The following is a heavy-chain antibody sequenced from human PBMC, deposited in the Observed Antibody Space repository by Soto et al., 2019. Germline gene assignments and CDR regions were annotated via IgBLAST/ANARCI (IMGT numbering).Heavy chain of an antibody. CDR3: ARETVDTAMVGWFDP. CDR1: GFTFSSYA. J-gene: IGHJ5*02. CDR2: ISYDGSNK. V-gene: IGHV3-30-3*01. D-gene: IGHD5-18*01. Sequence: QVQLVESGGGVVQPGRSLRLSCAASGFTFSSYAMHWVRQAPGKGLEWVAVISYDGSNKYYADSVKGRFTISRDNSKNTLYLQMNSLRADDTAVYYCARETVDTAMVGWFDPWGQGTLVTVSS.